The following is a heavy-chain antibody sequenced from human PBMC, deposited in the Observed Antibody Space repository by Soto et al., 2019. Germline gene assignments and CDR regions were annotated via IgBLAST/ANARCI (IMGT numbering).Heavy chain of an antibody. D-gene: IGHD6-25*01. CDR3: AGSSGFYYAMDV. CDR2: ISYDASNE. Sequence: QVQLVESGGGVVQPGRSLRLSCAASGFTFSRYTMHWVRQAPGKGLEWVSVISYDASNEYYADSVKGRFTISRDNSKNTLYVQMNSLRAEDTAVYYCAGSSGFYYAMDVWGQGTTVTVSS. CDR1: GFTFSRYT. V-gene: IGHV3-30-3*01. J-gene: IGHJ6*02.